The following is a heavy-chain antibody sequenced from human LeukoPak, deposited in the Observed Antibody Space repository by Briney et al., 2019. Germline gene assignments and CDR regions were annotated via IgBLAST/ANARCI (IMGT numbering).Heavy chain of an antibody. D-gene: IGHD2-2*01. CDR2: IRYDGSNK. CDR1: GFTFSSCD. V-gene: IGHV3-30*02. Sequence: GGSLRLSCAASGFTFSSCDMHWVRQAPGKGLEWVVFIRYDGSNKYYADSVKGRFTISRDNSKNTLYLQMNSLRTEDTAVYYCVVTLGYCTSTSCYRGLDYWGQGTQVIVSS. CDR3: VVTLGYCTSTSCYRGLDY. J-gene: IGHJ4*02.